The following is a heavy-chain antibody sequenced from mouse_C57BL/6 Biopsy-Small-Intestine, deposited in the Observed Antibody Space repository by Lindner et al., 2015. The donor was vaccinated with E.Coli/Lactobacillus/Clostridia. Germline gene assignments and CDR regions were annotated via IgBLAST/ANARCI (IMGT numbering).Heavy chain of an antibody. J-gene: IGHJ2*01. D-gene: IGHD2-3*01. Sequence: VQLQESGGGLVKPGGSLKLSCAASGFTFSDFGMHWVRQAPEKGLEWVAYIGSGSSAIYYADTVKGRFTISRDNAKNTLFLQMTSLRSEDTAIYYCTRGNDGSFDYWGQGTTLTVSS. CDR2: IGSGSSAI. CDR3: TRGNDGSFDY. CDR1: GFTFSDFG. V-gene: IGHV5-17*01.